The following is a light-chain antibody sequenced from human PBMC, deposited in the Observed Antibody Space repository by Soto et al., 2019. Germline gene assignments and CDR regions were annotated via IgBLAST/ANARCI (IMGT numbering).Light chain of an antibody. V-gene: IGKV1-5*02. CDR2: DAS. CDR1: QSISSW. CDR3: QQYNSYSWT. J-gene: IGKJ1*01. Sequence: DIQMTQSPSTLSASVGDRVTIICRASQSISSWLAWYQQKPGKAPKLLIYDASSLESGVPSRFSGSGSETEFTLTISSLQPDDFATYYCQQYNSYSWTFGQGTKVEIK.